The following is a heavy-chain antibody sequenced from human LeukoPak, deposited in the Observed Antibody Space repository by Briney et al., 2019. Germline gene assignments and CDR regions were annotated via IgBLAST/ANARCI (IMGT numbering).Heavy chain of an antibody. CDR1: GGSISSSNYY. CDR2: MFYSGST. D-gene: IGHD5-18*01. J-gene: IGHJ6*03. Sequence: SETLSLTCAVSGGSISSSNYYWGWIRQPLGKGLEWIATMFYSGSTYYNPSLKSRVTISVDTSKNQFSLKLSSVTAADTAVYYCARTTEGGYTYNYFYYYYMDVWGKGTTVTISS. V-gene: IGHV4-39*07. CDR3: ARTTEGGYTYNYFYYYYMDV.